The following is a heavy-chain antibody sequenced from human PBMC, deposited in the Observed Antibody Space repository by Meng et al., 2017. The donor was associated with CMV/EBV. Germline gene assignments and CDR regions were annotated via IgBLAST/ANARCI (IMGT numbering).Heavy chain of an antibody. CDR1: GFTFSSYG. J-gene: IGHJ4*02. Sequence: GGSLRLSCAASGFTFSSYGMHWVRQAPGKGLEWVAFRQYDGSNKYYADSVKGRFTISRDNSKNTLYLQMNSLRAEDTAVYYCAKALDYWGQGTLVTVSS. CDR3: AKALDY. V-gene: IGHV3-30*02. CDR2: RQYDGSNK.